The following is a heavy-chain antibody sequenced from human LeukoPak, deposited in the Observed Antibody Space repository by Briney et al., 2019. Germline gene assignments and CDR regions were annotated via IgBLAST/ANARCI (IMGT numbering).Heavy chain of an antibody. J-gene: IGHJ3*02. V-gene: IGHV4-34*01. CDR3: ARGAYLIRPGGSGYPDI. D-gene: IGHD3-22*01. CDR1: GGSFSGYY. CDR2: INHSGST. Sequence: SETLSLTCAVYGGSFSGYYWSWIRQPPGKGLEWIGEINHSGSTNYNPSLKSRVTISVDTSKNQFSLKLSSVTAADTAVYYCARGAYLIRPGGSGYPDIWGQGTMVTVSS.